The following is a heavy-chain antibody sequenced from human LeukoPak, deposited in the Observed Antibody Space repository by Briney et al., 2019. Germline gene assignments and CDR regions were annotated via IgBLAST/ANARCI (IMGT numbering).Heavy chain of an antibody. J-gene: IGHJ6*02. CDR3: AKDAYYYDSSGYYDTDYYYYGMDV. Sequence: PGGSLRLSCAASGFTFSSYGMHWVRQAPGKGLEWVAVISYDGSNKYYADSVKGRFTISRDNSKNTLYLQMNSLRAEDTAVYYCAKDAYYYDSSGYYDTDYYYYGMDVWGQGTTVTVSS. V-gene: IGHV3-30*18. CDR1: GFTFSSYG. CDR2: ISYDGSNK. D-gene: IGHD3-22*01.